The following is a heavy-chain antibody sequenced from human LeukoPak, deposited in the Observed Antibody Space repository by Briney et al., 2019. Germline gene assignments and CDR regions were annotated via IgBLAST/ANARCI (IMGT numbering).Heavy chain of an antibody. Sequence: PSETLPLTCTVSGGSISSSSYYWGWIRQPPGKGLEWIGSIYYSGSTYYNPSLKSRVTISVDTSKNQFSLKLSSVTAADTAVYYCAGPSCGGDCYSGFDYWGQGTLVTVSS. CDR1: GGSISSSSYY. CDR2: IYYSGST. CDR3: AGPSCGGDCYSGFDY. V-gene: IGHV4-39*01. J-gene: IGHJ4*02. D-gene: IGHD2-21*01.